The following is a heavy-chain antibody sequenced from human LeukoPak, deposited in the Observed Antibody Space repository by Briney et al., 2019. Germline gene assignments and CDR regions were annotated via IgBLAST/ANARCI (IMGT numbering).Heavy chain of an antibody. CDR2: ISSSSSYI. Sequence: KAWGSLRLSCAASGFTFSSYSMNRVRQAPGKGLEWVSSISSSSSYIYYADSVKGRFTISRDNAKNSLYLQMNSLRAEDTAVYYCAREGRVATYFDYWGQGTLVTVSS. D-gene: IGHD5-12*01. V-gene: IGHV3-21*01. J-gene: IGHJ4*02. CDR3: AREGRVATYFDY. CDR1: GFTFSSYS.